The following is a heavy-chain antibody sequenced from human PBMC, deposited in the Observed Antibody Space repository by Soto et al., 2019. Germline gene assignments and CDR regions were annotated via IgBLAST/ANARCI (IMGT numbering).Heavy chain of an antibody. V-gene: IGHV4-39*01. J-gene: IGHJ5*02. CDR3: AKLHCITKNCVPIGP. CDR2: IYYSGST. CDR1: GGSISETGYY. D-gene: IGHD3-10*01. Sequence: TSETLSLTCTVSGGSISETGYYWGWIRQPPGKGLEWIGNIYYSGSTDYNPSLKSRGTISVDTSKNQFSLKLSSVTAADTAFYYCAKLHCITKNCVPIGPWGQGTLVTVSS.